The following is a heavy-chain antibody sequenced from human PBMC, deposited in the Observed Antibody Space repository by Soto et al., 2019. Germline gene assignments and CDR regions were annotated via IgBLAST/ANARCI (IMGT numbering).Heavy chain of an antibody. CDR1: GFTFSSYA. D-gene: IGHD2-2*01. Sequence: GGSLRLSCAASGFTFSSYAMHWVRQAPGKGLEWVAVISYDGSNKYYAGSVKGRFTISRDNSKNTLYLQMNSLRAEDTAVYYCASVVVPAATDYYYYGMDVWGQGTTVTVSS. CDR2: ISYDGSNK. J-gene: IGHJ6*02. CDR3: ASVVVPAATDYYYYGMDV. V-gene: IGHV3-30-3*01.